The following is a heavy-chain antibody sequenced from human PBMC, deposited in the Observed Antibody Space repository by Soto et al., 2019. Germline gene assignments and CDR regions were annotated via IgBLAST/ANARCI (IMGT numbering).Heavy chain of an antibody. CDR1: GFTFSSYW. CDR3: ARAKSGDTIFGVVIIRAYGMDV. V-gene: IGHV3-74*01. D-gene: IGHD3-3*01. Sequence: GESLKISCAASGFTFSSYWMHWVRQAPGKGLVWVSRINSDGSSTSYADSVKGRFTISRDNAKNTLYLQMNSLRAEDTAVYYCARAKSGDTIFGVVIIRAYGMDVWGQGTTVTVSS. CDR2: INSDGSST. J-gene: IGHJ6*02.